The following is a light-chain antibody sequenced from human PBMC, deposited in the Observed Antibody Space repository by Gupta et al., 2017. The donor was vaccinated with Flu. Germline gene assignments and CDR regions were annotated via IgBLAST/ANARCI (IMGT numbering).Light chain of an antibody. Sequence: SYELTQPPSVSVSPGQTARITCSGDALPKQYAYWYQQKPGQAPVLVIDKDSERPSGIPERGSCYSSGKNVKWLISGVQAEDEAYDYCQSGDSCGTNWVFGGGTKMTVL. J-gene: IGLJ3*02. V-gene: IGLV3-25*02. CDR3: QSGDSCGTNWV. CDR2: KDS. CDR1: ALPKQY.